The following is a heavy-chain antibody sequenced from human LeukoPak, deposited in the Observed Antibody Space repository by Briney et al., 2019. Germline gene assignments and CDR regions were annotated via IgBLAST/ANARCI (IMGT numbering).Heavy chain of an antibody. CDR1: GGSISSGGYY. CDR2: IYYSGST. Sequence: PSETLSLTCTVSGGSISSGGYYWSWIRQHPGKGLEWIGYIYYSGSTYYNPSLKSRVTISVDTSKNQFSLKLSSVTAADTAVYYCASVGAVRGVRSNWFDPWGQGTLVTVSS. D-gene: IGHD3-10*01. V-gene: IGHV4-31*03. CDR3: ASVGAVRGVRSNWFDP. J-gene: IGHJ5*02.